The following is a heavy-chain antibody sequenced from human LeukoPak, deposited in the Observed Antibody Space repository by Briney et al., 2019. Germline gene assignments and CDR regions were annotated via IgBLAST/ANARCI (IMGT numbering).Heavy chain of an antibody. CDR2: VSSSSSYI. CDR1: GFTFSSYS. V-gene: IGHV3-21*01. D-gene: IGHD5-24*01. CDR3: AREADGYKGFDY. J-gene: IGHJ4*02. Sequence: PGGSLRLSCAASGFTFSSYSMNWVRQAPGKGLEWVSSVSSSSSYIYYADSVKGRFTISRDNAKNSLYLQMNSLRAEDTAVYYCAREADGYKGFDYWGQGTLVTVSS.